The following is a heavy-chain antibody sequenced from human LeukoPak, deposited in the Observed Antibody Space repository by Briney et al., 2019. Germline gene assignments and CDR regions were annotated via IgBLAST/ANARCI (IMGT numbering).Heavy chain of an antibody. J-gene: IGHJ4*02. CDR2: LRFDGSNK. CDR3: ARSFYDILTGYPDYYFDY. V-gene: IGHV3-30*02. CDR1: GFTFSNYG. Sequence: GGSLRLSCAASGFTFSNYGMHWARQAPGKGLEWVALLRFDGSNKYYADSVRGRFTISRDNSKNTLYLQMNSLRAEDTAVYYCARSFYDILTGYPDYYFDYWGQGTLVTVSS. D-gene: IGHD3-9*01.